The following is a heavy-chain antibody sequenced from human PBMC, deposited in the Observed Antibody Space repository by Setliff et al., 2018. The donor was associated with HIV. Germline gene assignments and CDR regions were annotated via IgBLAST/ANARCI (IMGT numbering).Heavy chain of an antibody. CDR2: ITSSSNYI. Sequence: GGSLRLSCAASGFTFSSYSMNWVRQAPGKGLEWVSSITSSSNYIYYTDSVKGRFTISRDNANSSLYLQMNSLRAEDTAMYYCARDRRRYDILTLHYMDVWGKGTTVTVSS. D-gene: IGHD3-9*01. CDR3: ARDRRRYDILTLHYMDV. J-gene: IGHJ6*03. V-gene: IGHV3-21*01. CDR1: GFTFSSYS.